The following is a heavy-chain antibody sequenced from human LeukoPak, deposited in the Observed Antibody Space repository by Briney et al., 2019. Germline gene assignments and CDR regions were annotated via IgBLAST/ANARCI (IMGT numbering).Heavy chain of an antibody. CDR2: VNSDGSTT. CDR1: GFTFSSYW. V-gene: IGHV3-74*01. J-gene: IGHJ4*02. D-gene: IGHD6-13*01. Sequence: GGSLRLSCVASGFTFSSYWMHWVRQAPGKGLVWVSRVNSDGSTTNYADSVKGRFTISRDNAENTLYMRMNSLRPEDTAVYYCARGYYSSSRFDSWGQGTLVTVSS. CDR3: ARGYYSSSRFDS.